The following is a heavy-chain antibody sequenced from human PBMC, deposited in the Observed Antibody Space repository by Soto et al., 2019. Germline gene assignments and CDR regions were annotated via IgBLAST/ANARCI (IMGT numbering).Heavy chain of an antibody. CDR2: IDPSDSYT. J-gene: IGHJ4*02. D-gene: IGHD6-13*01. CDR1: GYSFATYW. V-gene: IGHV5-10-1*01. Sequence: LGESLKISCKGSGYSFATYWINWVRQMPGKGLEWMGKIDPSDSYTDYSPSFQGHVTISADKSIRTAYLQWSSLKASDTAMYYCWVRQQPNDYWGQGTQVTVSS. CDR3: WVRQQPNDY.